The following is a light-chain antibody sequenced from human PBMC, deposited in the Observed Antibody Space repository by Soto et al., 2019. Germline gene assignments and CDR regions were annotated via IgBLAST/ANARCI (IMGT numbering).Light chain of an antibody. Sequence: EIVLTQSPGTLSLSPGERATLSCRASQSVSSRYSAWYQQKPGQAPRLLIYGASSRATGIPDRFSGSGSGTNFTLPISRLEPEDIAVYYCKQYDRSHPWTFGQGTTVELK. J-gene: IGKJ1*01. CDR2: GAS. V-gene: IGKV3-20*01. CDR1: QSVSSRY. CDR3: KQYDRSHPWT.